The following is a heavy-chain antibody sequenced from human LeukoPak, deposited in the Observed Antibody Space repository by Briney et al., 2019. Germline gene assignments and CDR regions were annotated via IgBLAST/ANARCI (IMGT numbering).Heavy chain of an antibody. V-gene: IGHV3-23*01. Sequence: GGSLRLSCAASGFTFSSYAMSWVRQAPGKGLEWVSAISGSGGSTYYADSVKGRFTISRDNSKNTLYLQMNSLRAEDTAVYYCEASPYPLEWLVFYYWGQGTLVTVSS. D-gene: IGHD6-19*01. CDR2: ISGSGGST. CDR1: GFTFSSYA. J-gene: IGHJ4*02. CDR3: EASPYPLEWLVFYY.